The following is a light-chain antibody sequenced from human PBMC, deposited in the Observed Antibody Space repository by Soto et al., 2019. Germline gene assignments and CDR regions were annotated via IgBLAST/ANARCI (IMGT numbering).Light chain of an antibody. J-gene: IGKJ1*01. Sequence: DIRMTQSPSTLSASVGDRVTITCLTRQRISGWLAWYQKHPGKAHKLLIYKASSLESGVPSTFTGSGSGTEFTLAISSLQPDDFATHYCQQYNSYSWTFGQGTKVAIQ. V-gene: IGKV1-5*03. CDR1: QRISGW. CDR3: QQYNSYSWT. CDR2: KAS.